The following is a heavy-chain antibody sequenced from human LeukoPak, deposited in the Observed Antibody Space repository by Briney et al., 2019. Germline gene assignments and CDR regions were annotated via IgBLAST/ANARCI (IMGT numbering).Heavy chain of an antibody. J-gene: IGHJ4*02. V-gene: IGHV1-2*02. Sequence: GASVKVSCKASGYIFTRYYMHWVRQAPGQGLEWMGWINPNSGGTNYAQKFQGRVTMTRDTSISTAYMELSRLRSDDTAVYYCASLGAPFEEGGYYFDYWGQGTLVTVSS. D-gene: IGHD3-22*01. CDR3: ASLGAPFEEGGYYFDY. CDR1: GYIFTRYY. CDR2: INPNSGGT.